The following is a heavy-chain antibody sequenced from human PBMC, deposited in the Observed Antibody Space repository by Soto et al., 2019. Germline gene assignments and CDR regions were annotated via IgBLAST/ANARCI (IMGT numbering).Heavy chain of an antibody. CDR1: GGSFSGYY. Sequence: QVQLQQWGAGLLKPSATLSLTCAVYGGSFSGYYWTWIRQAPGKGLEWIGEINHCGGTNYNSSLKSRVTISVDTSKNQFSLILYSVTAADTAVYYCARDRQYYQFWSGCQNEGPCAMDVWGQGTTVTVSS. J-gene: IGHJ6*02. D-gene: IGHD3-3*02. CDR3: ARDRQYYQFWSGCQNEGPCAMDV. V-gene: IGHV4-34*02. CDR2: INHCGGT.